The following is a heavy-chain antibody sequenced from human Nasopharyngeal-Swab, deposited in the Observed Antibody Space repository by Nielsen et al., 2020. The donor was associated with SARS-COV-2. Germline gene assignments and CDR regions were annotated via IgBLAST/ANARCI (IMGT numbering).Heavy chain of an antibody. D-gene: IGHD6-19*01. CDR2: IYWNDDK. J-gene: IGHJ3*02. CDR3: AHYDNAVAGTELDAFDI. V-gene: IGHV2-5*01. Sequence: WIRPPPGKALEWLALIYWNDDKRYSSSLKSRLTITKDTSKNQVVLTMTNMNPVDTATYYCAHYDNAVAGTELDAFDIWGQGTMVTVSS.